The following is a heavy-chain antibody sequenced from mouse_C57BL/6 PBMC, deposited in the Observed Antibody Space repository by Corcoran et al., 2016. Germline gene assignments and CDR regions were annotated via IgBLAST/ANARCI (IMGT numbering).Heavy chain of an antibody. Sequence: QVRLQQSGAELARPGASVKLSCKASGYTFTSYGISWVKQRTGQGLEWIGEIYPRSGNTYYNEKFKGKATLTADKSSSTAYMELRSLTSGDSAVYFCARKPLDGYYEYWGQGTTLTVSS. J-gene: IGHJ2*01. D-gene: IGHD2-3*01. CDR1: GYTFTSYG. V-gene: IGHV1-81*01. CDR3: ARKPLDGYYEY. CDR2: IYPRSGNT.